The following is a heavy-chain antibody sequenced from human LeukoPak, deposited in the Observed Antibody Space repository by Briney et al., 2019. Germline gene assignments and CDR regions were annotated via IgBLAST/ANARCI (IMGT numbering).Heavy chain of an antibody. J-gene: IGHJ4*02. CDR3: ARGVYIAAAQYGY. CDR2: IYYSGTT. D-gene: IGHD6-13*01. Sequence: GSLRLSCAASGFTFSSYAMSWIRQPPGKGLEWIGYIYYSGTTNYSPSLKSRVTISVDTSKNQFSLKLSSVTAADTAVYYCARGVYIAAAQYGYWGQGTLVTVSS. CDR1: GFTFSSYA. V-gene: IGHV4-59*01.